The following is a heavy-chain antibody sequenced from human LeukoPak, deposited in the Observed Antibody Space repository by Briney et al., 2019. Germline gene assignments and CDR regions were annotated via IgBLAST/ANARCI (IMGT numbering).Heavy chain of an antibody. D-gene: IGHD2-2*01. CDR2: ISYDGTKI. V-gene: IGHV3-30*03. CDR3: ARDRCSSTSCTYYFDY. Sequence: GRSLRLSCAASGFVFSAYGMTWVRQAPGKGLEWVALISYDGTKIYYADSVKGRFTISRGNSQNTVYLQMNSLRAEDTAVYYCARDRCSSTSCTYYFDYWGQGTLVTVSS. J-gene: IGHJ4*02. CDR1: GFVFSAYG.